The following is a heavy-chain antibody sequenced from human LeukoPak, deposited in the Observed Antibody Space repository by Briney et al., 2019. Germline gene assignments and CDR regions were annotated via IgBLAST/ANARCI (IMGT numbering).Heavy chain of an antibody. CDR2: IYYSGST. D-gene: IGHD3-22*01. J-gene: IGHJ4*02. CDR3: ARRGDQMNYYDSSGAFDY. Sequence: SETLSLTCTVSGGSISSSSYYWGWIRQPPGKGLEWIGSIYYSGSTYYNPSLKSRVTISVDTSKNQFSLKLSSVTAADTAVYYCARRGDQMNYYDSSGAFDYWGQGTLVTVSS. CDR1: GGSISSSSYY. V-gene: IGHV4-39*07.